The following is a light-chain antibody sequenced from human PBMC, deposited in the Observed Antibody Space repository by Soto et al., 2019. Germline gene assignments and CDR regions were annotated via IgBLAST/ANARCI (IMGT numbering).Light chain of an antibody. V-gene: IGKV3-20*01. CDR1: RSVTNNY. J-gene: IGKJ5*01. CDR3: QQHGSSTIT. Sequence: EIVLTQSPGTLSFFPGERATLSCRASRSVTNNYLAWPQQKPGQTSRLLIYGASSRETGIPERFSGSGAGTECTRTISRLEPEDFTVYYCQQHGSSTITFGQGTRLEIK. CDR2: GAS.